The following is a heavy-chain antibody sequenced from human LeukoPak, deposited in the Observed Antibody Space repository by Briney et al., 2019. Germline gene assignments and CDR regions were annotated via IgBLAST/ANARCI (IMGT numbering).Heavy chain of an antibody. CDR1: GFTFSSYT. J-gene: IGHJ3*02. CDR2: ISSSSSYI. V-gene: IGHV3-21*01. Sequence: GGSLRLSCAASGFTFSSYTMNWVRQAPGKGLEWVSSISSSSSYIYYADSVRGRFTISRDNAKNSLYLQMNSLRAEDTAVYYCARDLNVWGAFDIWGQGTMVTVSS. CDR3: ARDLNVWGAFDI. D-gene: IGHD7-27*01.